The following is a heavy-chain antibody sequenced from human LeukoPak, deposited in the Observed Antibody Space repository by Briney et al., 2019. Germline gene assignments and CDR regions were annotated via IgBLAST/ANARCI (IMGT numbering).Heavy chain of an antibody. V-gene: IGHV4-34*01. CDR3: ARAAGRAGL. Sequence: PSETLSLTCAVYVDSFSVYYWSWIRQPPGKGLEWIGEINHSRSTNYNPSLKSRVTISVDTSKNQFSLKLSSVTAADTAVYYCARAAGRAGLWGQGTLVTVSS. D-gene: IGHD6-19*01. CDR1: VDSFSVYY. CDR2: INHSRST. J-gene: IGHJ4*02.